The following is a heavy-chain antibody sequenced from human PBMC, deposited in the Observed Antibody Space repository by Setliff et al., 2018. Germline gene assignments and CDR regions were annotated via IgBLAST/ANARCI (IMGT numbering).Heavy chain of an antibody. J-gene: IGHJ3*02. CDR1: GFTFSTHS. CDR2: ISRSSTYI. V-gene: IGHV3-21*01. D-gene: IGHD6-13*01. Sequence: LSLTCAASGFTFSTHSMNWVRQAPGKGLEWVSSISRSSTYIYYADSMKGRFTISRDNAKNSLYLQMNSLRAEDTAVYYCASAGHSGSWFPFDAFHIWGQGTMVTVS. CDR3: ASAGHSGSWFPFDAFHI.